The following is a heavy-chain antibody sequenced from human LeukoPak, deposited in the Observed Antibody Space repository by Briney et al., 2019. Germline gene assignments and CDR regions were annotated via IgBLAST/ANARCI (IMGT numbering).Heavy chain of an antibody. CDR1: GFTFDAYA. CDR2: ISWNGGSI. D-gene: IGHD3-10*01. J-gene: IGHJ4*02. Sequence: GGSLRLSCAASGFTFDAYALHWVRQAPGKGLEWVSGISWNGGSIGYADSVKGRFTISRDNAQNSLYLQMNSLRAEDTALYYCTSERSSGHFDYWGQGTLVTVSS. CDR3: TSERSSGHFDY. V-gene: IGHV3-9*01.